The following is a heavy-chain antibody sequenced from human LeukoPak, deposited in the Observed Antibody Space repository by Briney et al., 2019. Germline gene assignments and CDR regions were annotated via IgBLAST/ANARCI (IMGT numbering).Heavy chain of an antibody. D-gene: IGHD2-2*01. CDR3: ARERTVPAAFDY. J-gene: IGHJ4*02. CDR1: GFTFSSYS. CDR2: ISSSSSYI. V-gene: IGHV3-21*01. Sequence: GGSLRLSCAASGFTFSSYSMTWVRQPPGKGLECVSPISSSSSYIYYADSVKGRFTISRDNAKNSLYLQMNSLRAEDTAVYYCARERTVPAAFDYWGQGTLVTVSS.